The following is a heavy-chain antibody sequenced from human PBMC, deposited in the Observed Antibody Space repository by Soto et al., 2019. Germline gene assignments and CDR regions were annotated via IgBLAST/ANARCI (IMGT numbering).Heavy chain of an antibody. CDR1: GFTVSSNY. V-gene: IGHV3-53*02. CDR2: IYSGGST. D-gene: IGHD4-4*01. CDR3: AREFTLDSNHGEY. J-gene: IGHJ4*02. Sequence: EVQLVETGGGLIQPGGSLRLSCAASGFTVSSNYMSWVRQAPGKGLEWVSVIYSGGSTYYADSVKGRFTISRDNSKNTLYLQMNSLRAEDTAVYYCAREFTLDSNHGEYWGQGTLVTVSS.